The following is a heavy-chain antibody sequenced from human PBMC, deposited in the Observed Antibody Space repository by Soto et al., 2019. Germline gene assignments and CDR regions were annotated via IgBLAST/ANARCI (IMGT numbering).Heavy chain of an antibody. CDR1: GFTFMSYG. Sequence: SRRLSCAASGFTFMSYGMHWVRHAPGKGLEWVAVISYDGSNKYYADSVKGRFTISRDNSKNTLYLQMNSLRSDDTAVYYGARGPYYGMDVWGHGTTVTVSS. CDR3: ARGPYYGMDV. CDR2: ISYDGSNK. V-gene: IGHV3-30*03. J-gene: IGHJ6*02.